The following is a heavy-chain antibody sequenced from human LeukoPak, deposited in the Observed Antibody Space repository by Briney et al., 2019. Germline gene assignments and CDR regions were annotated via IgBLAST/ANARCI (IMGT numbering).Heavy chain of an antibody. CDR3: ANGYCSSTSCYPNY. CDR1: GFTFSSYG. CDR2: ISYDGSNK. Sequence: GGSLRLSCAASGFTFSSYGMHWVRQAPGKGLEWVAVISYDGSNKYYADSVKGRLTISRDNSKNTLYLQMNSLRAEDTAVYYCANGYCSSTSCYPNYWGQGTLVTVSS. J-gene: IGHJ4*02. V-gene: IGHV3-30*18. D-gene: IGHD2-2*01.